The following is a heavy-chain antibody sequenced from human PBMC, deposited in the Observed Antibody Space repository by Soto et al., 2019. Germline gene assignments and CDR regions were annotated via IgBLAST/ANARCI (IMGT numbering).Heavy chain of an antibody. CDR1: GFTFSSYS. V-gene: IGHV3-21*01. CDR2: ISSSSSYI. CDR3: ARDLGAFLIAVPGTSAY. J-gene: IGHJ4*02. Sequence: GGSLRLSCAASGFTFSSYSMNWVRQAPGKGLEWVSSISSSSSYIYYADSVKGRFTISRDNAKNSLYLQMNSLRAEDTAVYYCARDLGAFLIAVPGTSAYWGQGTLVPVSS. D-gene: IGHD6-19*01.